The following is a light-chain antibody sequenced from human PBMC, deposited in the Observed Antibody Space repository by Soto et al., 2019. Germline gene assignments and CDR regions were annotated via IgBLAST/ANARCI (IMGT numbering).Light chain of an antibody. CDR3: PQYYTKPQGT. CDR2: WTS. CDR1: PSILYDSNNKNY. V-gene: IGKV4-1*01. J-gene: IGKJ1*01. Sequence: DIVMTQSPDSLAVSLGERATIDFKSSPSILYDSNNKNYLAWYQQRPDQPPTLIIYWTSTRETGVPAPFGGSRSATDYTLTISSLHAADVQADYEPQYYTKPQGTIGQGSKVEIK.